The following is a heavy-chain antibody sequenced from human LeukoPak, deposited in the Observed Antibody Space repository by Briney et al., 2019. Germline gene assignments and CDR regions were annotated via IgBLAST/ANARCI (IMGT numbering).Heavy chain of an antibody. V-gene: IGHV1-2*02. D-gene: IGHD3-9*01. J-gene: IGHJ4*02. Sequence: ASVKVSCKASGYTFTGYYVHWVRQAPGQGLEWMGWINPNSGDTNFAQKFQGRVTMTRDTSISTAHMELSRLRSDDTAVYYCARGDNYDILTGYQTPSHLSDYWGQGTLVTVSS. CDR1: GYTFTGYY. CDR2: INPNSGDT. CDR3: ARGDNYDILTGYQTPSHLSDY.